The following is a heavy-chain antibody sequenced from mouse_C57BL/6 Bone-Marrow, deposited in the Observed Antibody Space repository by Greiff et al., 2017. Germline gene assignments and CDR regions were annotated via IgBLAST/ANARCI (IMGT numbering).Heavy chain of an antibody. V-gene: IGHV1-54*01. CDR1: GYAFTNYL. Sequence: QVQLQQSGAELVRPGTSVKVSCKASGYAFTNYLIEWVKQRPGQGLEWIGVINPGSGGTNYNEKFQGKATLTADKSSSTAYMQLSSLTSEDSAVYFCARGRGVITTVVFDYWGQGTTLTVSS. CDR2: INPGSGGT. CDR3: ARGRGVITTVVFDY. D-gene: IGHD1-1*01. J-gene: IGHJ2*01.